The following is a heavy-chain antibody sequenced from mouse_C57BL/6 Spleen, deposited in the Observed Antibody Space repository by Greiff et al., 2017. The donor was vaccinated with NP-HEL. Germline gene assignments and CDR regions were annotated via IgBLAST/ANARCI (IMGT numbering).Heavy chain of an antibody. Sequence: EVKLVESEGGLVQPGSSMKLSCTASGFTFSDYYMAWVRQVPEKGLEWVANINYDGSSTYYLDSLKSRFIISRDNAKNILYLQMSSLKSEDTATYYCARALGRGYFDVWGTGTTVTVSS. D-gene: IGHD4-1*01. CDR1: GFTFSDYY. CDR2: INYDGSST. CDR3: ARALGRGYFDV. J-gene: IGHJ1*03. V-gene: IGHV5-16*01.